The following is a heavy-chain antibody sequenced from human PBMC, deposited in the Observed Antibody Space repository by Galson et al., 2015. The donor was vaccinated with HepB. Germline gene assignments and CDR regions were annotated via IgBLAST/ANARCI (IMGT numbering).Heavy chain of an antibody. CDR1: GFTFSNYA. CDR3: AKDRWSSYYKDY. V-gene: IGHV3-23*01. Sequence: SLRLSCAASGFTFSNYAMSWVRQAPGKGLEWVSSISHTGSNTYYADSVKGRFTISSDNSKNTLNLQMNSLRAEDTAVYYCAKDRWSSYYKDYWGQGTLVIVSS. CDR2: ISHTGSNT. D-gene: IGHD3-3*01. J-gene: IGHJ4*02.